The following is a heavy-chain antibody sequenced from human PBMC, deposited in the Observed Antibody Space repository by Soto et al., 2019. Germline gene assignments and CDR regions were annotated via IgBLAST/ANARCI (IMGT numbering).Heavy chain of an antibody. CDR3: ARERGSSGWYYLDY. CDR1: GYTFTSYY. D-gene: IGHD6-19*01. V-gene: IGHV1-46*01. Sequence: ASVEVSCKASGYTFTSYYMHRVRQAPRQGLEWLGIINPSGGSTSYAQKFQVRVAMTRDTYTSTVYMELSSLRSEDTAVYYCARERGSSGWYYLDYWGQGTLVTVSS. CDR2: INPSGGST. J-gene: IGHJ4*02.